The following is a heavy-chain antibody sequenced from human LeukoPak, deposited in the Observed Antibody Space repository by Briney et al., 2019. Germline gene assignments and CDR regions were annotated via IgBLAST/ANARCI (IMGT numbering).Heavy chain of an antibody. D-gene: IGHD5-24*01. CDR1: GFTFSSHG. CDR2: ISPNGVIT. J-gene: IGHJ4*02. V-gene: IGHV3-23*01. Sequence: GGSLRLSCAASGFTFSSHGMNWVRQAPGKGLEWVSGISPNGVITYYADSVKGRFTISRDNSKGTVYLQMNSLRPEDTAVYYCAKDDAWLQYGDWGRGTLVTVSS. CDR3: AKDDAWLQYGD.